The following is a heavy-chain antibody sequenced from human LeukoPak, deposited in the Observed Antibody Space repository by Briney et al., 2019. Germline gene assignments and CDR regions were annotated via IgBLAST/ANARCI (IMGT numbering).Heavy chain of an antibody. J-gene: IGHJ4*02. CDR2: ISASGSGI. D-gene: IGHD2-21*02. CDR1: GFTFSGFA. V-gene: IGHV3-23*01. CDR3: AKGLRSSDY. Sequence: TGGSLRLSCAASGFTFSGFAMTWVRQAPGKGLEWVSTISASGSGIDYTDSVKGRFTISRDNSKSTLYLQMSSLRAEDTAIYYCAKGLRSSDYWGQGTLVTVSS.